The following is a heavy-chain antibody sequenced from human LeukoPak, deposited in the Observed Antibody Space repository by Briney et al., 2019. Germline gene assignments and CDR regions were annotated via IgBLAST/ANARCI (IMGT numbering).Heavy chain of an antibody. V-gene: IGHV4-59*01. Sequence: PSETLSLTCTVSGGSISCYYWSWIRQPPGKGLEWIGYIYYSWSTNYNPSLKSRVTISVDTSKNQFSLKLSSVTAADTAVYYCARVDTYYDFWSGNTINYYGMDVWGQGTTVTVSS. CDR3: ARVDTYYDFWSGNTINYYGMDV. D-gene: IGHD3-3*01. J-gene: IGHJ6*02. CDR2: IYYSWST. CDR1: GGSISCYY.